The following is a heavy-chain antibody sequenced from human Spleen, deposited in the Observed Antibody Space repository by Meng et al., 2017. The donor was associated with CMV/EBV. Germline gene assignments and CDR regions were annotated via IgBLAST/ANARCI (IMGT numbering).Heavy chain of an antibody. CDR2: ISYDGSNK. Sequence: GGSLRLSCAASGFTFSDYWMAWVRQAPGKGLEWVAVISYDGSNKYYADSVKGRFTISRDNSKNTLYLQMNSLRAEDTAVYYCARVALGYCSSTSCRYYYYGMDVWGQGTTVTVSS. V-gene: IGHV3-30-3*01. CDR1: GFTFSDYW. D-gene: IGHD2-2*01. J-gene: IGHJ6*02. CDR3: ARVALGYCSSTSCRYYYYGMDV.